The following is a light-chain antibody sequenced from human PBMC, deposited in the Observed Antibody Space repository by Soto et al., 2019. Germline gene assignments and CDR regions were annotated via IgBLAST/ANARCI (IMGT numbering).Light chain of an antibody. CDR3: QHYNSYSQA. V-gene: IGKV1-5*03. Sequence: PMTQSLSTLSVSVGDRAAITCRASQSISTWLAWYQQKPGKAPKLLIYKASTLKSGVPSRFSGSGSGTEFTLTISSLQYDDVATYDCQHYNSYSQAFGQGTKVDIK. CDR2: KAS. CDR1: QSISTW. J-gene: IGKJ1*01.